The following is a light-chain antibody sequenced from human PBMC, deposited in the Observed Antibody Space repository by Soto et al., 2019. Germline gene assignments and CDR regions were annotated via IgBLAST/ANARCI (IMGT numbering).Light chain of an antibody. Sequence: EIVMTQSPATLSVSPGERATLSCRASQNVSSNLAWYQQKSGQTPRHLIYGASTRATGIPARFSGSGSGTEFPLTIGRLQSEDFAVYCCQPYNNWPPWTLGQGTKVEIK. J-gene: IGKJ1*01. V-gene: IGKV3-15*01. CDR1: QNVSSN. CDR2: GAS. CDR3: QPYNNWPPWT.